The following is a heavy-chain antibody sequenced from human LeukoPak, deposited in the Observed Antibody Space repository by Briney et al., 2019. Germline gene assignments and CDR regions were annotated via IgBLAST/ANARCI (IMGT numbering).Heavy chain of an antibody. Sequence: GGSLRLSCAASGFTFSTYGMSWVRQAPGKGLEWVSVIYSGGSTYYADSVKGRFTISRGNSKNTLYLQMNSLRAEDTAVYYCARVSGDSSGSNDAFDIWGQGTMVTVSS. CDR1: GFTFSTYG. J-gene: IGHJ3*02. CDR2: IYSGGST. V-gene: IGHV3-53*01. CDR3: ARVSGDSSGSNDAFDI. D-gene: IGHD3-22*01.